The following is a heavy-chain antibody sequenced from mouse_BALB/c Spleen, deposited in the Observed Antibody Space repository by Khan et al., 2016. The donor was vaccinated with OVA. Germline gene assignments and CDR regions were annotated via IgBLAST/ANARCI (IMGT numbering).Heavy chain of an antibody. CDR3: ASIYDNYFDY. CDR1: GYTFTNYW. D-gene: IGHD1-1*01. CDR2: IYPGDGDT. V-gene: IGHV1-87*01. Sequence: QVQLQQSGAELARPGASVKLSCKASGYTFTNYWMQWVKQRPGQGLEWIGAIYPGDGDTKYTQKFKGKATLTADTSSSTAYMQLSSLASEDSAVYYCASIYDNYFDYWGQGTTLTGSS. J-gene: IGHJ2*01.